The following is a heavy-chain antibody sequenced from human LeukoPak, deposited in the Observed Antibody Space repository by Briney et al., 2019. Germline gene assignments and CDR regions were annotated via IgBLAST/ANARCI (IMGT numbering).Heavy chain of an antibody. D-gene: IGHD3-10*01. J-gene: IGHJ5*02. V-gene: IGHV4-61*02. CDR3: ARLWYYYGSGSPGWFDP. Sequence: SQTLSLTCTVSGGSISSGSYYWSWIRQPAGKGLEWIGRIYTSGSTNYNPSLKSRVTISLDTSKNQFSLKLSSVTAADTAVYYCARLWYYYGSGSPGWFDPWGQGTLVTVSS. CDR1: GGSISSGSYY. CDR2: IYTSGST.